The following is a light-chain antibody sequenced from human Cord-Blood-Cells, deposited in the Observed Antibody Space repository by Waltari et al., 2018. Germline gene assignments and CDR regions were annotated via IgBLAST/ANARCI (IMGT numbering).Light chain of an antibody. J-gene: IGLJ1*01. CDR3: QVWDSSSDHYV. CDR2: YDR. Sequence: SYVLTQPPSVSVAPGKTARITCGGNNMGSKSVHWYQQKTGQAPVLVIYYDRDRPSGIPERFSGSNSGNTATLTISRVEAGDEADYYCQVWDSSSDHYVVGTGTKVTVL. CDR1: NMGSKS. V-gene: IGLV3-21*04.